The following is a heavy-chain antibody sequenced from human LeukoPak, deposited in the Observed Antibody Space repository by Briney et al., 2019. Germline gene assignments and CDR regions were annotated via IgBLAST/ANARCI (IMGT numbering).Heavy chain of an antibody. CDR1: GYTFTGYY. CDR3: ARGVTMVRGVTDIDY. V-gene: IGHV1-8*02. CDR2: MNPNSGNT. J-gene: IGHJ4*02. D-gene: IGHD3-10*01. Sequence: ASVKVSCKASGYTFTGYYMHWVRQATGQGLEWMGWMNPNSGNTGYAQKFQGRVTMTRNTSISTAYMELSSLRSEDTAVYYCARGVTMVRGVTDIDYWGQGTLVTVSS.